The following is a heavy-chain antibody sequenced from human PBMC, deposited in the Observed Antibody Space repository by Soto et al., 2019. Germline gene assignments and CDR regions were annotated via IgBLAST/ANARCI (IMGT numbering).Heavy chain of an antibody. J-gene: IGHJ3*02. D-gene: IGHD1-26*01. Sequence: QVQLVQSGAEVKKPGASVKVSCKASGYTFTSYGISWVRQAPGQGLEWMGWISADNGNTNYAQKYQGRVTMTTDTSXXTAYRELRSLRSDDTAVYYCARAQRVGAHVDAFDIWGQGTMVTVSS. CDR2: ISADNGNT. CDR3: ARAQRVGAHVDAFDI. V-gene: IGHV1-18*01. CDR1: GYTFTSYG.